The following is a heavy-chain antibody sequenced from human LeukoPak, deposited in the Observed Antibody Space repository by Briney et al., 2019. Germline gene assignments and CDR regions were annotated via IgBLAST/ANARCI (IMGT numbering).Heavy chain of an antibody. Sequence: SETLSLTCTVSGGSISSSGYYWGWIRQPPWKGLECIGNIYYSGSTYYNPSLKSRVTISVDTSKNQFSLKLSSVTAADTAVYYCARGAPDYGDYGPFDYWGQGTLVTISS. CDR1: GGSISSSGYY. CDR2: IYYSGST. D-gene: IGHD4-17*01. CDR3: ARGAPDYGDYGPFDY. V-gene: IGHV4-39*07. J-gene: IGHJ4*02.